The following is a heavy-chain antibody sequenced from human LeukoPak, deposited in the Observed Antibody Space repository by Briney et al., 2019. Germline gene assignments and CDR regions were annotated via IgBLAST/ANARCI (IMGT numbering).Heavy chain of an antibody. CDR1: GGSISSGSYY. J-gene: IGHJ6*03. CDR3: ARDEYYYDGSGYYGSYYYYMDV. V-gene: IGHV4-61*02. Sequence: PSETLSLTCTVSGGSISSGSYYWSWIRQPAGKGLEWIGRIYTSGSTNYNPSLKSRVTISVDTSKNQFSLKLSSVTAADTAVYYCARDEYYYDGSGYYGSYYYYMDVWGKGTTVTVSS. CDR2: IYTSGST. D-gene: IGHD3-22*01.